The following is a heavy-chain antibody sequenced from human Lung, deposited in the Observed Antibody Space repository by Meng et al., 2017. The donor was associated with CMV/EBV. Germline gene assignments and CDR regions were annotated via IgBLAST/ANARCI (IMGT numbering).Heavy chain of an antibody. Sequence: ASVKVSCKASGCTFTGYYMHWVRQAPGQGLEWMGWINPNSGGTNYAQKFQGRVTMTRDTSISTAYMELSRLRSDDTAVYYCARDGGGLYYFDYWGQGTLVXVSS. D-gene: IGHD2-15*01. CDR1: GCTFTGYY. V-gene: IGHV1-2*02. CDR2: INPNSGGT. J-gene: IGHJ4*02. CDR3: ARDGGGLYYFDY.